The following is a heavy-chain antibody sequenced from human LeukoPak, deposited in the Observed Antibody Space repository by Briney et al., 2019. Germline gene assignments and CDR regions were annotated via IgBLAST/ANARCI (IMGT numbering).Heavy chain of an antibody. D-gene: IGHD5-18*01. J-gene: IGHJ4*02. CDR3: ARDYRTKRIQLWLVY. V-gene: IGHV1-2*02. CDR1: GYTFTGYY. CDR2: INPNSGGT. Sequence: ASVKVSCKASGYTFTGYYMHWVRQAPGQGLEWMGWINPNSGGTNYAQKFQGRVTMTRDTSISTAYMELSRLRSDDTAVYYCARDYRTKRIQLWLVYWGQGTLVTVSS.